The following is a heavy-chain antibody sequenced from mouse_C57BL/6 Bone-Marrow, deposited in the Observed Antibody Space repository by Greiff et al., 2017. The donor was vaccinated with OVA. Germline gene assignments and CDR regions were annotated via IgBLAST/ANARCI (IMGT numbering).Heavy chain of an antibody. D-gene: IGHD2-3*01. CDR3: ATDGYYFAY. V-gene: IGHV5-4*03. CDR1: GFTFSSYA. CDR2: ISDGGSYT. J-gene: IGHJ3*01. Sequence: EVKLMESGGGLVKPGGSLKLSCAASGFTFSSYAMSWVRQTPEKRLEWVATISDGGSYTYYPDNVKGRFTISRDNAKNNLYLQMSHLKSEDTAMYYCATDGYYFAYWGQGTLVTVSA.